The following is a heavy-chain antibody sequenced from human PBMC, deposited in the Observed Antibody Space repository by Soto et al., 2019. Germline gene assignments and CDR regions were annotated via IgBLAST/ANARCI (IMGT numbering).Heavy chain of an antibody. V-gene: IGHV1-69*04. CDR3: ARVKVEGFRYLYMDV. CDR2: IITILGTS. D-gene: IGHD2-2*02. Sequence: QVQLVQSGPEVKRPGSSVKISCKASGGTFTRFSFSWVRQAPGQGLEWVGRIITILGTSNYAQKFQDRVTISAYKSTSTADMEMGGLTSEDTAVYYCARVKVEGFRYLYMDVCGEGTSIAVSS. J-gene: IGHJ6*03. CDR1: GGTFTRFS.